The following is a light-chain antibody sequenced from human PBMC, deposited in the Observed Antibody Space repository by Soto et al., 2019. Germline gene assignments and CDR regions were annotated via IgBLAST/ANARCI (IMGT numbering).Light chain of an antibody. J-gene: IGLJ3*02. Sequence: QSALTQPASVSGSPGRSITISCTGTSTDIGTYNSVSRYQHHPGKAPKLLIFEVIDRPSGVSDRFSGSMSGNTASLTISSLQFEDEADYYCCSYSTTYTLVFGGGTKVTVL. V-gene: IGLV2-14*01. CDR3: CSYSTTYTLV. CDR2: EVI. CDR1: STDIGTYNS.